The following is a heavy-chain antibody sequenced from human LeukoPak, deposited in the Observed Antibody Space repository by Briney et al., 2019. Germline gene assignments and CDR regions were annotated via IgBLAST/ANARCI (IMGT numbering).Heavy chain of an antibody. CDR2: ISAYNGNT. D-gene: IGHD1-26*01. Sequence: ASVKVSCKASGYTFTSDGISWVRQAPGQGLEWMGWISAYNGNTNYAQKLQGRVTMTTDTSTSTAYMELRSLRSDDTAVYYCARDSGWELPVSDAFDIWGQGTMVTVSS. CDR3: ARDSGWELPVSDAFDI. J-gene: IGHJ3*02. CDR1: GYTFTSDG. V-gene: IGHV1-18*01.